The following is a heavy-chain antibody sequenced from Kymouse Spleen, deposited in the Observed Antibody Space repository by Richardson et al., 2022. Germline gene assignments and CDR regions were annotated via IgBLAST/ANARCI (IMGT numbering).Heavy chain of an antibody. CDR1: GGSISSGGYY. J-gene: IGHJ6*02. Sequence: QVQLQESGPGLVKPSQTLSLTCTVSGGSISSGGYYWSWIRQHPGKGLEWIGYIYYSGSTYYNPSLKSRVTISVDTSKNQFSLKLSSVTAADTAVYYCARERSGYYYYYGMDVWGQGTTVTVSS. CDR2: IYYSGST. V-gene: IGHV4-31*03. D-gene: IGHD3-3*01. CDR3: ARERSGYYYYYGMDV.